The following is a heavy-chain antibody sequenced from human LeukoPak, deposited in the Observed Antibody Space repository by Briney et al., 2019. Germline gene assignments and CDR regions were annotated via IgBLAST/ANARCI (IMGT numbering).Heavy chain of an antibody. CDR3: ARGLHTRSSGRRFDVFEI. V-gene: IGHV4-61*03. CDR1: GGSISSSSYY. CDR2: IYYNGNT. J-gene: IGHJ3*02. D-gene: IGHD3-3*01. Sequence: SETLSLTCTVSGGSISSSSYYWSWIRQPPGKGLEWIGYIYYNGNTNYNPSLKSRVTISVDTSKNHFSLRLTSVTAADTAVYYCARGLHTRSSGRRFDVFEIWGQGTMVSVSS.